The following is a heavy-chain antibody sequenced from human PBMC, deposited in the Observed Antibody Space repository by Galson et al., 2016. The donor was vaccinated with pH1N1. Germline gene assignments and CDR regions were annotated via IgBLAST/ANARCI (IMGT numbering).Heavy chain of an antibody. CDR2: IYYNGHT. Sequence: ETLSLPCSVSGVSISGYYWGWIRQSPGKGLDYVGYIYYNGHTNYSPSLKSRVTMSLVMSKNQFSLKLTSVTAAVTAVYFCARSGSRYGSDAFDMWGQGTTVTVSS. D-gene: IGHD5-18*01. V-gene: IGHV4-59*01. J-gene: IGHJ3*02. CDR1: GVSISGYY. CDR3: ARSGSRYGSDAFDM.